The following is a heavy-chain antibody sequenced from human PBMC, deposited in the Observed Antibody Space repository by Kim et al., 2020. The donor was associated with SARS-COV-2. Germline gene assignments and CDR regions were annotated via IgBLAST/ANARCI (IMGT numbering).Heavy chain of an antibody. J-gene: IGHJ4*02. CDR2: IRSKAYGGTT. D-gene: IGHD3-22*01. Sequence: GGSLRLSCTASGFTFGDYAMSWVRQAPGKGLEWVGFIRSKAYGGTTEYAASVKGRFTISRDDSKSIAYLQMNSLKTEDTAVYYCTRDLDYYDRIPFDYWGQGTLVTVSS. CDR3: TRDLDYYDRIPFDY. V-gene: IGHV3-49*04. CDR1: GFTFGDYA.